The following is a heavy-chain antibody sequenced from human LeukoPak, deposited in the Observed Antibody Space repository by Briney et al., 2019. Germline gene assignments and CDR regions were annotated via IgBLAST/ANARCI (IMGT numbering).Heavy chain of an antibody. CDR2: INPNSGGT. CDR1: GYTFTGYY. J-gene: IGHJ4*02. D-gene: IGHD5-12*01. Sequence: ASVKVSCKASGYTFTGYYMHWVRQAPGQGLEWMGWINPNSGGTSYAQKFQGRVTMTRDTSTSTVYMELSSLRSEDTAVYYCARSSGSGYDYGPFDYWGQGTLVTVSS. CDR3: ARSSGSGYDYGPFDY. V-gene: IGHV1-2*02.